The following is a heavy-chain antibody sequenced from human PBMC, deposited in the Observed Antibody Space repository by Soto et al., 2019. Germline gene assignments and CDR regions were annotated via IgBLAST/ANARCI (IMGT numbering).Heavy chain of an antibody. CDR2: ISSSSSYI. Sequence: EVQLVESGGGLVKPGGSLRLSCAASGFTFSSYSMNWVRQAPGKGLEWVSSISSSSSYIYYADSVKGRFTLSRDNAKNSLYLQMNSLRAEDTAVYYCARAVVPAYYYYDYMDVWGKGTTVTVSS. CDR1: GFTFSSYS. CDR3: ARAVVPAYYYYDYMDV. J-gene: IGHJ6*03. D-gene: IGHD2-2*01. V-gene: IGHV3-21*01.